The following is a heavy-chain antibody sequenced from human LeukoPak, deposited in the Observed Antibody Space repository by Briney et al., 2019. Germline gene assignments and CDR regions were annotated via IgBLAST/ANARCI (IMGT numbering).Heavy chain of an antibody. J-gene: IGHJ4*02. D-gene: IGHD1-1*01. CDR3: ARESALYTTINLYYFDY. V-gene: IGHV4-61*02. CDR1: GGSVSSVNYY. Sequence: SETLSLACTVSGGSVSSVNYYWSWFRQPAGKGLEWIGRIYSSGSANYNPSLKSRVTISVDTSQNQFSLKLNSVTDADTAVYYCARESALYTTINLYYFDYWGQGTLVTVSS. CDR2: IYSSGSA.